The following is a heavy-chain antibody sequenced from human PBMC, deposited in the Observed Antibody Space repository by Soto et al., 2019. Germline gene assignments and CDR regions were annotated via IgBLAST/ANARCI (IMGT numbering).Heavy chain of an antibody. D-gene: IGHD6-13*01. CDR3: ARIAAAGTDFAY. CDR2: IYHSGST. CDR1: GGSISSSNW. J-gene: IGHJ4*02. Sequence: QVQLQESGPGLVKPSGTLSLTCAVSGGSISSSNWWSWVRQPPGKGLEWIGEIYHSGSTNYNPSLKSRVTISVAKCKNQFALKLSSVTAADTAVYYCARIAAAGTDFAYWGQGTLVTVSS. V-gene: IGHV4-4*02.